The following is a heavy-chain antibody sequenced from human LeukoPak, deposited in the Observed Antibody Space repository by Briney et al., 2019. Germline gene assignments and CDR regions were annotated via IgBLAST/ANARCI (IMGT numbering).Heavy chain of an antibody. Sequence: GGSLRLSCAASGFTFSSYSMNWVRQAPGKGLEWVSYISSSSSTIYYADSVKGRFTISRDNAKNSLYLQMNSLRDEDTAVYCCARREYQLLSSYYGMDVWGQGTTVTVSS. CDR2: ISSSSSTI. D-gene: IGHD2-2*01. CDR1: GFTFSSYS. CDR3: ARREYQLLSSYYGMDV. J-gene: IGHJ6*02. V-gene: IGHV3-48*02.